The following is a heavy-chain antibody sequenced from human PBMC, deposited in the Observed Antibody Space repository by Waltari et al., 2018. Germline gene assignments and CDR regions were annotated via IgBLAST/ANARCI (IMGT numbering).Heavy chain of an antibody. CDR2: VSAKSDFT. CDR3: ARYISRGRELMS. CDR1: GFVFGSYA. D-gene: IGHD1-7*01. J-gene: IGHJ4*02. Sequence: EVQLLESGEGLVQPGGSLRLSCVASGFVFGSYAMTWVRQAPGKGLEWVSGVSAKSDFTNYADSVKGRFTISRDNSKNTLYLRMNSLRVEDAALYYCARYISRGRELMSWGQGTLVTVSS. V-gene: IGHV3-23*01.